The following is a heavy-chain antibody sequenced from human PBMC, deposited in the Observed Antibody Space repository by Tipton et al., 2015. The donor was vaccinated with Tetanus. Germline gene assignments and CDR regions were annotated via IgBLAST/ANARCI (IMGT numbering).Heavy chain of an antibody. CDR1: GGSISSTSYY. D-gene: IGHD3-10*01. Sequence: TLSLTCTVSGGSISSTSYYWAWIRQPPGKGLEWIGTMYNSGATYYNPSLKGRVTISGDTSKNLFSLTSVTAADTAVYYCARADYNLSRKGPFDSWGQRTLVLVSS. CDR2: MYNSGAT. V-gene: IGHV4-39*02. CDR3: ARADYNLSRKGPFDS. J-gene: IGHJ4*02.